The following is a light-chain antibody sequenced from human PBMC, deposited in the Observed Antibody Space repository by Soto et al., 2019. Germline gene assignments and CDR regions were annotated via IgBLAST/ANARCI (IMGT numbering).Light chain of an antibody. V-gene: IGKV3-20*01. CDR2: GAS. CDR3: QQYGSSPLT. Sequence: EIVLTQSPGTLSLSPGERATLSCRASQSITSGYLAWYQQKPGQAPRLLIYGASSRATGIPDRFNGSGSGTDFTLTISRLEPEDFAVYYCQQYGSSPLTFGGGTRVEIK. J-gene: IGKJ4*01. CDR1: QSITSGY.